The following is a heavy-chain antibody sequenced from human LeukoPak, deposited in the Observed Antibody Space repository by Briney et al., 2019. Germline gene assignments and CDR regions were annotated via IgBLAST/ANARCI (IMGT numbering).Heavy chain of an antibody. Sequence: GGSLRLSCAASGFTVSSNYMSWVRQAPGKGLEWVSVIYSGGSTYYADSVKGRFTISRDNSKNTLYLQMNSLRAEDTAVYYCAKDLRSSADSKMGAADYWGQGTLVTVSS. D-gene: IGHD1-26*01. V-gene: IGHV3-66*01. CDR1: GFTVSSNY. CDR2: IYSGGST. CDR3: AKDLRSSADSKMGAADY. J-gene: IGHJ4*02.